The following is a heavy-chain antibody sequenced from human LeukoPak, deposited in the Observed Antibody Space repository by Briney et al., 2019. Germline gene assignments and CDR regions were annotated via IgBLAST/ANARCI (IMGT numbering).Heavy chain of an antibody. CDR3: ATVSYYYDSSGYQGYFQH. CDR2: FDPEEGET. Sequence: ASVKVSCKGSEYTLTELSMHWVRQAPGKGLEWMGGFDPEEGETIYAHKFQGRVTMTEDRSTDTAYMELSSLRSEDTAMYYYATVSYYYDSSGYQGYFQHWGQGTLVTVSS. CDR1: EYTLTELS. V-gene: IGHV1-24*01. J-gene: IGHJ1*01. D-gene: IGHD3-22*01.